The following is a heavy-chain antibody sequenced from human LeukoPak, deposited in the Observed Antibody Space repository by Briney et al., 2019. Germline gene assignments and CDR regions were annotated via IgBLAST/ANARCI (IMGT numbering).Heavy chain of an antibody. CDR2: IYYSGST. V-gene: IGHV4-61*01. J-gene: IGHJ5*01. CDR1: GYFISSSYY. D-gene: IGHD6-13*01. CDR3: AREYSSSWYNWFDS. Sequence: SETLSLTCTVSGYFISSSYYWSWIRQPPGKGLEWIGYIYYSGSTNYNPSLKSRVTISVDTSKNQFSLKVSSVTAADTAVYYCAREYSSSWYNWFDSWGQGTLVTVSS.